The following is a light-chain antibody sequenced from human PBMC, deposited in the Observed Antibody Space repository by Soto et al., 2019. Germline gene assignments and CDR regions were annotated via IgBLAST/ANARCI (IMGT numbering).Light chain of an antibody. CDR2: EVS. CDR1: SSDVGYYDY. V-gene: IGLV2-8*01. J-gene: IGLJ3*02. CDR3: SSYAGSNRV. Sequence: QSALTQPPSASGSPGQSVTISCTGTSSDVGYYDYVSWYQQHPGKAPKLMIYEVSKRPSGVPDRFSGSKSGNTASLTVSGLQAEDEADYYCSSYAGSNRVIGGGTKLTVL.